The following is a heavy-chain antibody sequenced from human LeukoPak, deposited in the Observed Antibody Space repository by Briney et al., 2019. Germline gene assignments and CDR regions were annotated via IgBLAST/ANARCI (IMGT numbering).Heavy chain of an antibody. D-gene: IGHD6-6*01. CDR1: GGSFSGYY. J-gene: IGHJ5*02. Sequence: SSETLCLTCAVYGGSFSGYYWSWIRQPPGKGLEWIGEINHSGSTNYNPSLKSRVTISVDTSKNQFSLKLSSVTAADTAVYYCASLYSSSSYWFDPWGQGTLVTVSS. CDR2: INHSGST. CDR3: ASLYSSSSYWFDP. V-gene: IGHV4-34*01.